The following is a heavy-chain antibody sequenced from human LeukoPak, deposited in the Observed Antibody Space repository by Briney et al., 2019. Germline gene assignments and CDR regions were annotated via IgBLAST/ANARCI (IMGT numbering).Heavy chain of an antibody. CDR1: GFTFNSYS. CDR2: ISSSSSTI. Sequence: GGSLRLSCAASGFTFNSYSMNWVRQAPGKGLEWVSYISSSSSTIYYADSVKGRFTISRDNAKNSLYLQMNSLRAEDTAVYYCASSPKRPPLDYWGQGTLVTVSS. J-gene: IGHJ4*02. V-gene: IGHV3-48*01. CDR3: ASSPKRPPLDY.